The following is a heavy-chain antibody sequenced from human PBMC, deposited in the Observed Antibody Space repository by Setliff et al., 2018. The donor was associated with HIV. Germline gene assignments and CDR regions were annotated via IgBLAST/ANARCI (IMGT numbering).Heavy chain of an antibody. CDR2: INHSGST. V-gene: IGHV4-34*01. J-gene: IGHJ3*02. CDR1: GGSFSDYY. CDR3: ARHSCGTTACYGPDM. D-gene: IGHD2-15*01. Sequence: PSETLSLTCAVYGGSFSDYYWSWIRQPPGKGLEWIGEINHSGSTNYNPSLKSRLTISVDTSKNQVSLRLSSVTPADTAVYYCARHSCGTTACYGPDMWGPGTMVTVSS.